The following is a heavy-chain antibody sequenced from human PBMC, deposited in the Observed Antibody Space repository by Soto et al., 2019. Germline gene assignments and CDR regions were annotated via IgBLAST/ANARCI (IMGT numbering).Heavy chain of an antibody. CDR2: IWYDGSNK. V-gene: IGHV3-33*01. CDR3: AREYYSSGWYRAFDI. D-gene: IGHD6-19*01. Sequence: PGGSLRFSCAASGFTFSSYGMHWVRQAPGKGLEWVAVIWYDGSNKYYADSVKGRFTISRDNSKNTLYLQMNSLRAEDTAVYYCAREYYSSGWYRAFDIWGQGTMVTVSS. CDR1: GFTFSSYG. J-gene: IGHJ3*02.